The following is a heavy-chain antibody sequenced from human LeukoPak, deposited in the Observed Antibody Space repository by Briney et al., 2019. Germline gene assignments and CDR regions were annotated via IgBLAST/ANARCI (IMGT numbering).Heavy chain of an antibody. D-gene: IGHD3-16*02. V-gene: IGHV1-8*01. CDR3: AREGEEFIGRYYYGMDV. Sequence: ASVKVSCKASGYTFSSYDINWVRQATGQGLEWMGWMNPNSGNTGYAQKFQGRVTMTRNTSISTAYMELSSLRSEDTAVYYCAREGEEFIGRYYYGMDVWGQGTTVTVSS. CDR1: GYTFSSYD. J-gene: IGHJ6*02. CDR2: MNPNSGNT.